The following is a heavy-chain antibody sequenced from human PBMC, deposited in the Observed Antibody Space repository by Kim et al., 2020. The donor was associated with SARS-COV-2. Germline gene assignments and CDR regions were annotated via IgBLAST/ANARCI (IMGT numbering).Heavy chain of an antibody. Sequence: GGSLRLSFTASGITFSSYAMSWVRQSPGKGLAWVSAISVSGGSTYYAASVKGRFTISRDNSKNTLYLQMNSLRAEDTAGYYCAKCERITMIVVFNLFDY. CDR3: AKCERITMIVVFNLFDY. D-gene: IGHD3-22*01. J-gene: IGHJ4*01. CDR2: ISVSGGST. V-gene: IGHV3-23*01. CDR1: GITFSSYA.